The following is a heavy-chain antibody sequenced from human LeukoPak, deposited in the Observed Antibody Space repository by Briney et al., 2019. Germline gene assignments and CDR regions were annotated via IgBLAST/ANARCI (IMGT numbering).Heavy chain of an antibody. J-gene: IGHJ4*02. V-gene: IGHV1-2*02. CDR2: INPNSGGT. CDR1: GYTFTGYY. Sequence: ASVKVSCKASGYTFTGYYMHWVRQAPGQGLEWMGWINPNSGGTNYAQKFQGRVTMTRDTSISTAYMELSRLRSDDTAVYYCAKLSDYYGSGESFDYWGQGTLVTVSS. D-gene: IGHD3-10*01. CDR3: AKLSDYYGSGESFDY.